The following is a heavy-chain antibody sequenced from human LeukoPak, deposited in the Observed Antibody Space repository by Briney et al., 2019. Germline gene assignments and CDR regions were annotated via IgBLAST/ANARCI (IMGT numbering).Heavy chain of an antibody. D-gene: IGHD3-10*01. Sequence: GGSLRLSCAASGFTFSSYAMSWVRQAPGKGLEWVSSMNSDGSHIYHAGSVEGRFTISRDNARNSLYLQMNGLRDEDTAVYYCARGSFGVFDYWGQGILVTVSS. CDR1: GFTFSSYA. CDR2: MNSDGSHI. CDR3: ARGSFGVFDY. J-gene: IGHJ4*02. V-gene: IGHV3-48*02.